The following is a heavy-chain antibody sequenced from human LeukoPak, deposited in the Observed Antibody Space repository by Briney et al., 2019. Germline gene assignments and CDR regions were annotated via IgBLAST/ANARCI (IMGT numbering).Heavy chain of an antibody. CDR1: GYTFTSYG. J-gene: IGHJ4*02. CDR2: ISAYNGNT. CDR3: ARRDCSSTSCYARAAY. V-gene: IGHV1-18*01. Sequence: ASVKVSCKASGYTFTSYGISWVRQAPGQGLEWMGWISAYNGNTNYAQMLQGRVTMTTDTSTSTAYMELRSLRSDGTAVYYCARRDCSSTSCYARAAYWGQGTLVTVSS. D-gene: IGHD2-2*01.